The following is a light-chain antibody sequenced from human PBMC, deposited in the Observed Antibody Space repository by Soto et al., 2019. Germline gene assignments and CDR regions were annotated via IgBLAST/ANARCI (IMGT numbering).Light chain of an antibody. CDR1: ISDVGSYSV. V-gene: IGLV2-23*01. CDR2: EGS. J-gene: IGLJ1*01. CDR3: CSYARGYV. Sequence: QSALTQPASVSGSPGQSITISCTGTISDVGSYSVVSWYQQHPGRAPKLLIYEGSKRPSGVSTRFSGSKSGNTASLTISGLQAEDEADYYCCSYARGYVFGTGTKVTVL.